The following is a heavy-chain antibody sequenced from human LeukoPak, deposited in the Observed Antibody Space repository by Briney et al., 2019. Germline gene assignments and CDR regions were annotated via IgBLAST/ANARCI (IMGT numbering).Heavy chain of an antibody. CDR3: ARTSTANGVCYY. Sequence: ASVKVSCKASGYIFTSYGISWVRQAPGQGLEWMGWISAYNGNTNYAQKLQGRVTMTTDTSTSTAYMELRSLRSDDTAVYYCARTSTANGVCYYWGQGTLVTVSS. CDR1: GYIFTSYG. J-gene: IGHJ4*02. CDR2: ISAYNGNT. V-gene: IGHV1-18*01. D-gene: IGHD2-8*01.